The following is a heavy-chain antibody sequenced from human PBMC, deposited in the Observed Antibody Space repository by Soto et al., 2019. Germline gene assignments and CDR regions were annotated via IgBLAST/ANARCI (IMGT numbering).Heavy chain of an antibody. D-gene: IGHD5-18*01. CDR2: IYSGGNT. J-gene: IGHJ4*02. CDR1: GFTVNGNY. CDR3: ARDMGGYSYGTLDY. V-gene: IGHV3-66*01. Sequence: EVQLVESGGGLVQPGGSLRLSCAASGFTVNGNYMNWVRQAPGKGLEGVSVIYSGGNTYYADSVKGRFTISRDNSKNTLYLQMNSLRAEDTAVYYCARDMGGYSYGTLDYWGQGTLVTVSS.